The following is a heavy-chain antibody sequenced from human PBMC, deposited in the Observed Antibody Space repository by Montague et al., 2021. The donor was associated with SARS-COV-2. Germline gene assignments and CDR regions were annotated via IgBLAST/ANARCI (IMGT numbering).Heavy chain of an antibody. V-gene: IGHV3-23*01. J-gene: IGHJ4*02. CDR3: AKSLDTSGYSFEKGADY. Sequence: SLRLSCAASGITLNTYAMTWVRQAPGKGLVCVSAIGGSGAGTYYADSVKGRFTISRDNSKNTLFLQMNSLRAEDTGLYYCAKSLDTSGYSFEKGADYWGQGTLVTVS. D-gene: IGHD5-12*01. CDR2: IGGSGAGT. CDR1: GITLNTYA.